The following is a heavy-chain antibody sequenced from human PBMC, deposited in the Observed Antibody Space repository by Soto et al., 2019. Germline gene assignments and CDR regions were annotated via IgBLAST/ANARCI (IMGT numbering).Heavy chain of an antibody. D-gene: IGHD3-10*01. CDR2: IYYSGST. CDR1: GGSISSGGYY. CDR3: ARTIMVRGVTDAFDI. Sequence: QVQLQESGPGLVKPSQTLSLTCTVSGGSISSGGYYWSWIRQHPGKGLEWIGYIYYSGSTYYNPSLKSRVTISVDTSKNQFSLKLSSVTAADTAVYYCARTIMVRGVTDAFDIWGQGTMVTVSS. V-gene: IGHV4-31*03. J-gene: IGHJ3*02.